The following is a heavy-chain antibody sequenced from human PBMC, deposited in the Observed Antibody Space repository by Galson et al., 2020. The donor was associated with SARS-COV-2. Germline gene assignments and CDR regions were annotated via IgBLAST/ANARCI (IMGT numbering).Heavy chain of an antibody. V-gene: IGHV4-59*08. CDR2: LHSDGSN. CDR3: ARYTTSSVSFDY. J-gene: IGHJ4*01. D-gene: IGHD6-6*01. CDR1: NGSINNDY. Sequence: SETLSLTCSVSNGSINNDYWAWIRQTPGKGLEWIGFLHSDGSNNYNPSLKSRITISVDTSKNQFSLTLNSVTAADTAVYYCARYTTSSVSFDYWGHGTLVTVSS.